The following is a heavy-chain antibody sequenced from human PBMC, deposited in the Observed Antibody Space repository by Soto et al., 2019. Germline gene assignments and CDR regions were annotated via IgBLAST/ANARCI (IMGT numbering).Heavy chain of an antibody. CDR2: VNPQSGNT. Sequence: QVQLVQSGAEVRKPGASVKVSCKGSGYTFSSYDINWVRQASGPGLEWMGWVNPQSGNTGYAQKFKGRVTMTRDFFIDTVDMELSSLTSEDTAVYYCARRARVGRQLWLPFDYWAQGTLVTVSS. V-gene: IGHV1-8*01. D-gene: IGHD5-18*01. CDR1: GYTFSSYD. CDR3: ARRARVGRQLWLPFDY. J-gene: IGHJ4*02.